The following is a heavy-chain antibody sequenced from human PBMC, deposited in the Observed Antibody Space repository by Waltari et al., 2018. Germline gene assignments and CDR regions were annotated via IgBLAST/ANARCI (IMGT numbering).Heavy chain of an antibody. CDR3: ARGGFSFLEFLLGF. V-gene: IGHV1-8*01. CDR1: GYTFTSYD. Sequence: QVQLVQSGAEVKKPGASVKVSCKASGYTFTSYDINWVRQATGQGLEWMGWVNPNIGNTGYAQKFQGRVTMTRNTSISTAYMELSSLRSEDTAVYYCARGGFSFLEFLLGFWGQGTLVTVSS. J-gene: IGHJ4*02. CDR2: VNPNIGNT. D-gene: IGHD3-3*02.